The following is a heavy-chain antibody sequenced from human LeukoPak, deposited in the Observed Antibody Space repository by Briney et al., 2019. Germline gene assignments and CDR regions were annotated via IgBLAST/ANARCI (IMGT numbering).Heavy chain of an antibody. CDR1: GFTFSSYS. V-gene: IGHV3-21*04. CDR3: AKSPRLRFLERPSYYYYGMDV. CDR2: ISSSSSYI. J-gene: IGHJ6*02. D-gene: IGHD3-3*01. Sequence: SGGSLRLSCAASGFTFSSYSMNWVRQAPGKGLEWVSSISSSSSYIYYADSVKGRFTISRDNPKNTLYLQMNSLRAEDTAVYYCAKSPRLRFLERPSYYYYGMDVWGQGTTVTVSS.